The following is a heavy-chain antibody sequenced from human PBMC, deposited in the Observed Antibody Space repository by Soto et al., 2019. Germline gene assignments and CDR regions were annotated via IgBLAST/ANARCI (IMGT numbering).Heavy chain of an antibody. CDR2: ISGSGGST. CDR1: GFTFSSYA. J-gene: IGHJ2*01. CDR3: AKSIAAAGKGSYWYFDL. Sequence: EVQLLESGGGLVQPGGSLRLSCAASGFTFSSYAMSWVRQAQGKGLEWVSAISGSGGSTYYADSVKGRFTISRDNSKNTLYLQMNSLRAEDTAVYYCAKSIAAAGKGSYWYFDLWGRGTLVTVSS. V-gene: IGHV3-23*01. D-gene: IGHD6-13*01.